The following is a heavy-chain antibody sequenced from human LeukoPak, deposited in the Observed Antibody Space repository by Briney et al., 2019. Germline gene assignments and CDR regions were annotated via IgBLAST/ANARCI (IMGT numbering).Heavy chain of an antibody. V-gene: IGHV3-7*05. Sequence: GGSLRLSCAASGFTFSSYWMSWVRQAPGKGLEWVANIKQDGSDRYYVDSVKGRFTISRDDAKNSVYLQMNSLRVEDTAVYYCARDGIDYWGQGTLVTVSS. CDR2: IKQDGSDR. CDR1: GFTFSSYW. CDR3: ARDGIDY. J-gene: IGHJ4*02.